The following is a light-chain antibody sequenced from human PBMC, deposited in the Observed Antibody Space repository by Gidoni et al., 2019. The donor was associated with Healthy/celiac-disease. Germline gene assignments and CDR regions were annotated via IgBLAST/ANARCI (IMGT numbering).Light chain of an antibody. V-gene: IGKV1-39*01. Sequence: IQITQSPSSLSASVGDRVTITCRASQSISSYLNWYQQKPGKAPKLLIYAASSLQSGVPSRFSGSGSGTDFTLTISSLQLEDFATYYCQQSYSTLWTFGQGTKVEIK. J-gene: IGKJ1*01. CDR3: QQSYSTLWT. CDR2: AAS. CDR1: QSISSY.